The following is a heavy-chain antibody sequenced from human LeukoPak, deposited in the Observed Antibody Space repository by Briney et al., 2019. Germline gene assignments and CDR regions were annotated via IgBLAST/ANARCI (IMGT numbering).Heavy chain of an antibody. D-gene: IGHD2-8*02. Sequence: QPGGSLRLSCAASGFTFSSYAMTWVRQAPGKGLEWVSAVSGGGGSTYYADSVKGRFTISRDNSKNTLYLQMNSLRAEDTALYYCAKDIGSGLWKYYFDYWGQGTLVTVSS. CDR2: VSGGGGST. J-gene: IGHJ4*02. CDR1: GFTFSSYA. V-gene: IGHV3-23*01. CDR3: AKDIGSGLWKYYFDY.